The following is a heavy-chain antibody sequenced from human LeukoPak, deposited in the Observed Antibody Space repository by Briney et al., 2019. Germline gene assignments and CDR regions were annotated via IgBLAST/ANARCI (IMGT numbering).Heavy chain of an antibody. D-gene: IGHD6-6*01. CDR3: ARAPGDSSSYADC. J-gene: IGHJ4*02. CDR2: IWYDGSNK. V-gene: IGHV3-33*01. Sequence: SGGSLRLSCAASGFTFSSYGMHWVRQAPGKGLEWVAVIWYDGSNKYYADSVKGRFTISRDNSKNTLYLQMNSLRAEDTAVYYCARAPGDSSSYADCWGQGTLVTVSS. CDR1: GFTFSSYG.